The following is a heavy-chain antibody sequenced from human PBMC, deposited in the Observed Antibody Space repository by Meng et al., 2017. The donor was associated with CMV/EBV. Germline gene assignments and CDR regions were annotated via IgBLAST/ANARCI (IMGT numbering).Heavy chain of an antibody. CDR3: ARPAPRILLSTYYFDY. D-gene: IGHD2-15*01. CDR2: ISYDENNK. CDR1: GFTFSSYA. Sequence: SCAASGFTFSSYAMHWVRQAPGKGLEWVAVISYDENNKYYADSVKGRFTISRDNSKNTLYLQMNSLRAEDTAVYYCARPAPRILLSTYYFDYWGQGTLVTVSS. V-gene: IGHV3-30*04. J-gene: IGHJ4*02.